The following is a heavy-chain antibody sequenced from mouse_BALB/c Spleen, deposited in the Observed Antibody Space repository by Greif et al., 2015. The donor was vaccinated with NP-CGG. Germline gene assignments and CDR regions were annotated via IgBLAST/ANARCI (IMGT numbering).Heavy chain of an antibody. CDR2: ISSGGSYT. D-gene: IGHD2-1*01. J-gene: IGHJ4*01. CDR3: TGGGNYAMDV. CDR1: GFTFSSYT. V-gene: IGHV5-6-4*01. Sequence: EVKLMESGGGLVKPGGSLKLSCAASGFTFSSYTMAWVRQTPEKRLEWVATISSGGSYTYYPASVKGRFTISRDNARNPLYLQMSMLTSDDTAMYYCTGGGNYAMDVCGQGTAVTVSS.